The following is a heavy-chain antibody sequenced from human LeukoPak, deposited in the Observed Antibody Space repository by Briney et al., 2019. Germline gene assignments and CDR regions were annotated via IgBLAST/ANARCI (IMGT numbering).Heavy chain of an antibody. CDR1: GVTFTVYY. J-gene: IGHJ5*02. CDR3: ASSSGAPYNWFDP. V-gene: IGHV1-2*02. CDR2: INPNSGGT. D-gene: IGHD3-22*01. Sequence: ASVRVSFKASGVTFTVYYVHWVRQAPGQGLEWMGWINPNSGGTIYAQKFQGRVIMTRDTSISTAYMELTTLRSDDTAVYYCASSSGAPYNWFDPWGQGTLLTVSS.